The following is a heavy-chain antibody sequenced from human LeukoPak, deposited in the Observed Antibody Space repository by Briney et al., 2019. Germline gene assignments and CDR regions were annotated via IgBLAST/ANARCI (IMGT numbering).Heavy chain of an antibody. D-gene: IGHD6-13*01. V-gene: IGHV1-18*01. Sequence: ASVQVSCKASSYTFSRYGISWVRQAPGQGLEWMGWITGYNGNTKYAHKYQDRVTMTTDTSPSTAYMDLRSLRSDDTAVYYCARDRGYEQQRWFDLWGQGTLVTVSS. J-gene: IGHJ5*01. CDR2: ITGYNGNT. CDR1: SYTFSRYG. CDR3: ARDRGYEQQRWFDL.